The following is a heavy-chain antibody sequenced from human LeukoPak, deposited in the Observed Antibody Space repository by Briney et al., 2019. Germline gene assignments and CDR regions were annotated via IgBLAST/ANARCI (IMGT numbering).Heavy chain of an antibody. J-gene: IGHJ6*03. V-gene: IGHV7-4-1*02. CDR2: INTNTGNP. CDR3: ARALWLWFGEKTDYYYMDV. CDR1: GYTFTGYY. D-gene: IGHD3-10*01. Sequence: ASVKVSCKASGYTFTGYYVQWVRQAPGQGLEWMGWINTNTGNPTYAQGFTGRFVFSLDTSVSTAYLQISSLKAEDTAVYYCARALWLWFGEKTDYYYMDVWGKGTTVTVSS.